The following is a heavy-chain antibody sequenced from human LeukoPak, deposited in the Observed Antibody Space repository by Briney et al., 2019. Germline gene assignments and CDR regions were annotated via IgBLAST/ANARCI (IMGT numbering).Heavy chain of an antibody. V-gene: IGHV1-18*01. CDR1: GYTFTSYG. CDR3: ARRFLEDSEDDY. D-gene: IGHD3-3*01. J-gene: IGHJ4*02. Sequence: ASVKVSCKASGYTFTSYGISWVRQAPGRGLEWMGWISAYNGNTNYAQKLQGRVTMTTDTSTSTAYMELRSLRSDDTAVYYCARRFLEDSEDDYWGQGTLVTVSS. CDR2: ISAYNGNT.